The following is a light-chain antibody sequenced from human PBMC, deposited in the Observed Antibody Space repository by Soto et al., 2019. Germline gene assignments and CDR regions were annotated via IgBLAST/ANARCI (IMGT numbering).Light chain of an antibody. CDR1: QSLVSHVGIPY. Sequence: DVVLTQSPLSLPVTLGQPASISCRSSQSLVSHVGIPYLNWFHQRPGQSPRRLIYDVSKRDSGVPDRFSGSGSGTDFTLKISRVEAEDVGVYYCMQGSHWPPFTFGPGTRVDFK. CDR2: DVS. V-gene: IGKV2-30*01. CDR3: MQGSHWPPFT. J-gene: IGKJ3*01.